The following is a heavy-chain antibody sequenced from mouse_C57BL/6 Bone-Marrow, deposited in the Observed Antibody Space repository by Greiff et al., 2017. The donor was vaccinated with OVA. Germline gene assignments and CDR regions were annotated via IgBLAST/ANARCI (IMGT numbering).Heavy chain of an antibody. V-gene: IGHV14-4*01. CDR3: TFPVITTDY. CDR2: IDPENGAT. D-gene: IGHD1-1*01. CDR1: GFNIKDDY. J-gene: IGHJ2*01. Sequence: EVQLQQSGAELVRPGASVKLSCTASGFNIKDDYMHWVKQRPEQGLEWIGWIDPENGATEYASKFQGKATITADTSSNTAYLQLNSLTSEDTAVYYCTFPVITTDYWGQGTTLTVSS.